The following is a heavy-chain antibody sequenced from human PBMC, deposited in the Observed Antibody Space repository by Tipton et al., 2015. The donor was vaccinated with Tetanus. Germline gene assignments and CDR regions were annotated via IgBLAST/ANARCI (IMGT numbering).Heavy chain of an antibody. V-gene: IGHV1-18*01. Sequence: QLVQSGAEVKKPGASVKVSCKASGYTFNTFGISWVRQAPGQGLEWMGWISVYNGNTSYAQKVQGRVTMTTDTPTSTAYMELRSLTSDDTAVYYCARVPTNPLAVDRPTDYWGQGTLVTVSS. D-gene: IGHD6-19*01. CDR3: ARVPTNPLAVDRPTDY. J-gene: IGHJ4*02. CDR2: ISVYNGNT. CDR1: GYTFNTFG.